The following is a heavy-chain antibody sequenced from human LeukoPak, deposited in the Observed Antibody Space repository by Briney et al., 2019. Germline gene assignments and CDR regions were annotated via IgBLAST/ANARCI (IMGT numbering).Heavy chain of an antibody. V-gene: IGHV4-4*07. CDR1: GGSISGYY. Sequence: PSETLSLTCTVSGGSISGYYWSWIRQPAGKALEWIGRIYTSGSTNYNPSLKSRVTMSVDTSKNQFSLRLRSVTAADTAVYYCARAGYTYGLFDYWGQGTLVTVSS. J-gene: IGHJ4*02. CDR2: IYTSGST. D-gene: IGHD5-18*01. CDR3: ARAGYTYGLFDY.